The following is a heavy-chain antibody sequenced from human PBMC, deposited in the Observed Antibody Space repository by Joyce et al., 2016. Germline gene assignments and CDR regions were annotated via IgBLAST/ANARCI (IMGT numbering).Heavy chain of an antibody. CDR1: GFTFSTSS. D-gene: IGHD3-22*01. CDR3: ARGGIVYDYSMDL. Sequence: EVQLVESGGGLVKPGGSLRISCAASGFTFSTSSMSWFRRAPGKGLEWCSAISSDSTYIFYADSVKGRFTVSRDNAKNSLYLQMNGLRAEDTAVFFCARGGIVYDYSMDLWGQGTTVTVSS. CDR2: ISSDSTYI. J-gene: IGHJ6*02. V-gene: IGHV3-21*02.